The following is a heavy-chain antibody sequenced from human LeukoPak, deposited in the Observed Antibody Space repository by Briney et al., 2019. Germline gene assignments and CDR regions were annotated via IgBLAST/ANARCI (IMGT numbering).Heavy chain of an antibody. CDR3: ARVTGTTFYDAFDI. Sequence: GGSLRLSCAASGFTFYDYAMHWVRQAPGKGLEWVSLISGDGGSTYYADSVKGRFTISRHNSKNTLYLQMNSLRAEDTAVYYCARVTGTTFYDAFDIWGQGTMVTVSS. J-gene: IGHJ3*02. CDR1: GFTFYDYA. V-gene: IGHV3-43*02. D-gene: IGHD1-7*01. CDR2: ISGDGGST.